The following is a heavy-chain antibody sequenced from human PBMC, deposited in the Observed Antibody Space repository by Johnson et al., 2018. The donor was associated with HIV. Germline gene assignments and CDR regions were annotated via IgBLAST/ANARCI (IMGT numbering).Heavy chain of an antibody. V-gene: IGHV3-30*04. D-gene: IGHD6-19*01. CDR3: ARGKDMAGTGAFDI. J-gene: IGHJ3*02. CDR1: GFTFSSYA. Sequence: QVQLVESGGGVVQPWRSLRLSCEASGFTFSSYAIHWVRQAPGKGLAWVAAISYDGSNKYYADSVKVRFTISRDNSTTTLYLQMNSLRAGDTAVYFCARGKDMAGTGAFDIWGQGTMVTVSS. CDR2: ISYDGSNK.